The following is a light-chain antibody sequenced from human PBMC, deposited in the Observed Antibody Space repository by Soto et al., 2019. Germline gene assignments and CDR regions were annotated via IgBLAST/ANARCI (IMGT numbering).Light chain of an antibody. Sequence: ELMMTQSPATLSVSPGERATLSCRASQSVSNNLAWYQQKPGQAPRLLIYYASTRATGIPATLSGSGSGTEFTRTISSLQSEDFALYYCQQYKNWPPITFGQGTRVEI. CDR2: YAS. V-gene: IGKV3-15*01. J-gene: IGKJ5*01. CDR3: QQYKNWPPIT. CDR1: QSVSNN.